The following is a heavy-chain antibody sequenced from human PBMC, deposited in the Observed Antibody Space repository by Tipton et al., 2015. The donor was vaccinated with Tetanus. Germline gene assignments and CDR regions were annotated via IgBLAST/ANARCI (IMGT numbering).Heavy chain of an antibody. J-gene: IGHJ4*02. CDR1: GFNFSTNS. Sequence: GSLRLSCVGSGFNFSTNSMNWVRQAPGKGLEWIAYISNGSSIIFYADAVRGRFFISRDNTKNSLSLQMNSLKDDDTAVYYCARSAHFASWYDWGPGTRVTVSS. CDR2: ISNGSSII. CDR3: ARSAHFASWYD. D-gene: IGHD6-13*01. V-gene: IGHV3-48*02.